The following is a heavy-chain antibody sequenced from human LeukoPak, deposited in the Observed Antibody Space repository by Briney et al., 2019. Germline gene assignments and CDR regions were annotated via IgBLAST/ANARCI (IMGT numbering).Heavy chain of an antibody. D-gene: IGHD2-15*01. CDR1: GYTFTGYY. Sequence: ASVKVSCKASGYTFTGYYMHWVRQAPGQGLEWMGWINPNSGGTNYAQKFQGWVTMTRDTSISTAYMELGRLRSDDTAVYYCARDGYCSGGSCYSGLDYWGQGTLVTVSS. V-gene: IGHV1-2*04. J-gene: IGHJ4*02. CDR3: ARDGYCSGGSCYSGLDY. CDR2: INPNSGGT.